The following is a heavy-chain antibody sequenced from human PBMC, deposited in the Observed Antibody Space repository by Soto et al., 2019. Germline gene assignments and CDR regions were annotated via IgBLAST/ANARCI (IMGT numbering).Heavy chain of an antibody. CDR2: IYWDDDK. Sequence: QITLKESGPPLVKPTQTLTLTCTFSGFSLSTSGVGVGWIRQPPGKALEWLALIYWDDDKRYSPSLKSRLTXTXDTSKNQVVLTMTNMDPVDTATYYCAHRNRLYQFDYWGQGTLVTVSS. CDR1: GFSLSTSGVG. CDR3: AHRNRLYQFDY. D-gene: IGHD3-16*01. J-gene: IGHJ4*02. V-gene: IGHV2-5*02.